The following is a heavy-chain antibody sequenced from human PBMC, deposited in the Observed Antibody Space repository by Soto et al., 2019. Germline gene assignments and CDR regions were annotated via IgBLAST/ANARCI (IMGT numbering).Heavy chain of an antibody. CDR2: IGYDGSNK. V-gene: IGHV3-33*01. CDR3: ARDSSSSSDYYGMDV. CDR1: GFTFSSYG. J-gene: IGHJ6*02. Sequence: QVQLVESGGGVVQPGRSLRLSCAASGFTFSSYGMHWVRQAPGKGLEWVAVIGYDGSNKYYADSVKGRFTISRDNSKNTLYLQMNSLRAEDTAVYYCARDSSSSSDYYGMDVWGQGTTVTVSS. D-gene: IGHD6-6*01.